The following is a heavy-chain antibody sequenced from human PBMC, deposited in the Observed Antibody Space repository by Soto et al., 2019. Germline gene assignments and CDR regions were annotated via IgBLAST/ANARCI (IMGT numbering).Heavy chain of an antibody. J-gene: IGHJ4*02. Sequence: QVQLVQSGAEVKKPGASVKVSCKASGYTFTTYYMHCVRQAPGQGLEWMGIINPSDGSTNYAQRFQGGVTMTRDTTTSTVYLELRSLRSEDTAVYFCARAGRVPHVFLNHFDYWGQGTLVTVSS. CDR1: GYTFTTYY. V-gene: IGHV1-46*01. CDR2: INPSDGST. D-gene: IGHD3-3*01. CDR3: ARAGRVPHVFLNHFDY.